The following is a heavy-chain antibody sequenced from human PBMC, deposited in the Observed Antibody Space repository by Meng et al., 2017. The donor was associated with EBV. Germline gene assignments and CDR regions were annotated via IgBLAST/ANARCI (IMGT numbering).Heavy chain of an antibody. D-gene: IGHD3-16*01. Sequence: EGDLGGCGGGLGQPGGSLKLSCGASGFIFRDSAMHWVRQASGKGLEWVGRVETKTSKYATAYAASVKGRFSVSRDDSKNMVFLEMNSLKTEDTARYYCWGDLNYGSYWGQGTLVTVSS. CDR3: WGDLNYGSY. J-gene: IGHJ4*02. CDR1: GFIFRDSA. CDR2: VETKTSKYAT. V-gene: IGHV3-73*01.